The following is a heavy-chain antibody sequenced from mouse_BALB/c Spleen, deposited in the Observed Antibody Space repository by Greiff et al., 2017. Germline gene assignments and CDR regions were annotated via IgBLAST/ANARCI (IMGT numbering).Heavy chain of an antibody. CDR2: IDTSDSYT. V-gene: IGHV1-69*01. CDR1: GYTFTDYW. Sequence: VQLQQPGAELVMPGASVKMSCKASGYTFTDYWMHWVKQRPGQGLEWIGAIDTSDSYTSYNQKFKGKATLTVDESSSTAYMQLSSLTSEDSAVYYCARKGNYDYYAMDYWGQGTSVTVSS. CDR3: ARKGNYDYYAMDY. D-gene: IGHD2-1*01. J-gene: IGHJ4*01.